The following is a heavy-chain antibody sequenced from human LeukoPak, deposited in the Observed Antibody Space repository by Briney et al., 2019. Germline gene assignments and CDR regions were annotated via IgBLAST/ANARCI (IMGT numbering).Heavy chain of an antibody. V-gene: IGHV1-2*06. CDR3: ARGPSGSDY. CDR1: GCTFTGYY. CDR2: INPSSGGT. Sequence: ASVKVSCKVSGCTFTGYYLHWLRQAPGQGLEWMGRINPSSGGTNYAQKFQGRVTMTRDTSINTAYMDLSSLRSDDTAVYYCARGPSGSDYWGQGTLVTVSS. D-gene: IGHD3-10*01. J-gene: IGHJ4*02.